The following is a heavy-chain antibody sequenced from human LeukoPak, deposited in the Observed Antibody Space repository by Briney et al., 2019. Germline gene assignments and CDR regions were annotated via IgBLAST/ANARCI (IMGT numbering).Heavy chain of an antibody. CDR1: GGSISSSSYY. D-gene: IGHD1-26*01. CDR3: ARHSSGSYYTGLIDY. CDR2: IYYSGST. Sequence: SETLSLTCTVSGGSISSSSYYWGWIRQPPGKGLEWIGSIYYSGSTYYNPSLKSRVTISVDTSKNQFSLKLSSVTAADTAVYYCARHSSGSYYTGLIDYWGQGTLVTVSS. V-gene: IGHV4-39*01. J-gene: IGHJ4*02.